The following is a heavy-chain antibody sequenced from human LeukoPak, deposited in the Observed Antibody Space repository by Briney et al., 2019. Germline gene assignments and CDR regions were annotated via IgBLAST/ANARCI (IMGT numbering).Heavy chain of an antibody. V-gene: IGHV1-2*02. CDR2: INLNSGGT. J-gene: IGHJ4*02. D-gene: IGHD2-2*01. Sequence: ASVKVSCKASGYTFTGYYMHWVRRAPGQGLEWMGWINLNSGGTNYAQKFQGRVTMTRDTSISTAYMELSRLRSDDTAVYYCARLSSYQLLFDYWGQGTLVTVSS. CDR1: GYTFTGYY. CDR3: ARLSSYQLLFDY.